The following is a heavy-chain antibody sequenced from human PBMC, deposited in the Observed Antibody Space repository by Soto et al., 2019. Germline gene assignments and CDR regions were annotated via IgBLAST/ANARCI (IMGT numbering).Heavy chain of an antibody. CDR2: INHSGST. CDR3: ASLAAAGTS. CDR1: GGSFSGYY. J-gene: IGHJ5*02. Sequence: PSETLSLTCAVYGGSFSGYYWSWIRQPPGKGLEWIGEINHSGSTNYNPSLKSRVTISVDTSKNQFSLKLSSVTAADTAVYYCASLAAAGTSWGQGTPVTVSS. V-gene: IGHV4-34*01. D-gene: IGHD6-13*01.